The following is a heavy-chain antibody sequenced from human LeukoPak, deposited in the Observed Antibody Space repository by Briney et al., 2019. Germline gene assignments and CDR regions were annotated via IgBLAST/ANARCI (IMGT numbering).Heavy chain of an antibody. D-gene: IGHD3-10*01. V-gene: IGHV3-66*01. CDR2: IYTGGST. Sequence: HPGGSLRLSSAASGFTVSSNYMSWVRQAPGKGLEWVSVIYTGGSTYYADSVKGRFTISRDISKNTLYLQMNNLRAEDTAVYYCARVNRYYGSGTYYHDAFDVWGRGTMVTVSS. CDR1: GFTVSSNY. CDR3: ARVNRYYGSGTYYHDAFDV. J-gene: IGHJ3*01.